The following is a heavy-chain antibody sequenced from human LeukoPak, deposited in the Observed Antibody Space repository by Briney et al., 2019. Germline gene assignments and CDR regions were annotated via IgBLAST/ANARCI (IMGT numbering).Heavy chain of an antibody. Sequence: TGGSLRPSCAASGFSFSTHWMHWVRQAPGKGLVCVAQINSDGSRTSYADSVKGRFTISRDNAKNTLYLEMISLRAEDTAVYYCGSLTVVARDHWGQGTLVTVSS. CDR2: INSDGSRT. V-gene: IGHV3-74*01. J-gene: IGHJ4*02. CDR1: GFSFSTHW. D-gene: IGHD3-22*01. CDR3: GSLTVVARDH.